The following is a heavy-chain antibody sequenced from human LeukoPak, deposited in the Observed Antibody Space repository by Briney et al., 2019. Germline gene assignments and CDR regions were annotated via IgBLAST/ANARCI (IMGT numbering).Heavy chain of an antibody. CDR3: ARESGGYSYGDY. Sequence: GASVKVSCKASGYTFSSYGISWVRQAPGQGLEWMGWINTYNGNTNYAQKLQGRVTMTTDTSTSTAYMELRSLRSDDTAVYYCARESGGYSYGDYWGQGTLVTVSS. D-gene: IGHD5-18*01. J-gene: IGHJ4*02. CDR2: INTYNGNT. V-gene: IGHV1-18*01. CDR1: GYTFSSYG.